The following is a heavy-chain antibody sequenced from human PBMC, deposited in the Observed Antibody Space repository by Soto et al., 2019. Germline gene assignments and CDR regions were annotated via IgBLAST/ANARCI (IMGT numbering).Heavy chain of an antibody. D-gene: IGHD3-22*01. J-gene: IGHJ4*02. CDR3: ATGGFTMIGILDY. CDR2: FDPEDGET. Sequence: SVKVSCKVSGYTLTELSMHWVRQAPGKGLEWMGGFDPEDGETIYAQKFQGRVTMTEDTSTDTAYMELSSLRSEDTAVYYCATGGFTMIGILDYWGQGTLVTVSS. V-gene: IGHV1-24*01. CDR1: GYTLTELS.